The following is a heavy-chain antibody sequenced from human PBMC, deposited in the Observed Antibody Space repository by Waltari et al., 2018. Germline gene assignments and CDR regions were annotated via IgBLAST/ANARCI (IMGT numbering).Heavy chain of an antibody. CDR1: GGTFSSYA. J-gene: IGHJ4*02. CDR3: ASGVMITFGGVIVKGRFFDY. V-gene: IGHV1-69*05. CDR2: IIPIFGTA. Sequence: QVQLVQSGAEVKKPGSSVKVSCKASGGTFSSYAISWVRQAPGQGLEWMGGIIPIFGTANYAQKFQARVTITTDESTSTAYMELSSLRSEDTAVYYCASGVMITFGGVIVKGRFFDYWGQGTLVTVSS. D-gene: IGHD3-16*02.